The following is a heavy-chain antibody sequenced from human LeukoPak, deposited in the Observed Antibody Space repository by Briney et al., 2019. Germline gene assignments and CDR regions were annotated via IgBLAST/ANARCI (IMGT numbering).Heavy chain of an antibody. Sequence: ASVNVSCKASGYTFTSYAMHWVRQAPGQRLEWMGWINAGNGNTKYSQKFQGRVTITRDTSASTAYMELSSLRSEDTAVYYCARTVAPYYYYGMDVWGQGTTVTVSS. CDR2: INAGNGNT. J-gene: IGHJ6*02. V-gene: IGHV1-3*01. D-gene: IGHD2-21*01. CDR1: GYTFTSYA. CDR3: ARTVAPYYYYGMDV.